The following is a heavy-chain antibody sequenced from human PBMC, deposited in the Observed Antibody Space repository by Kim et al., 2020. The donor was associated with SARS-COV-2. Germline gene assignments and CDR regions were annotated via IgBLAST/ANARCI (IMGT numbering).Heavy chain of an antibody. CDR3: ARDQIQLWSKAAPSLYNWFDP. J-gene: IGHJ5*02. CDR2: INTNTGNP. V-gene: IGHV7-4-1*02. CDR1: GYTFTSYA. Sequence: ASVKVSCKASGYTFTSYAMNWVRQAPGQGLEWMGWINTNTGNPTYAQGFTGRFVFSLDTSVSTAYLQISSLKAEDTAVYYCARDQIQLWSKAAPSLYNWFDPWGQGTLVTVSS. D-gene: IGHD5-18*01.